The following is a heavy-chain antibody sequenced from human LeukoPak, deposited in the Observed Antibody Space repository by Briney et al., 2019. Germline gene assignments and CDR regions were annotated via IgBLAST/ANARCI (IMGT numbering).Heavy chain of an antibody. J-gene: IGHJ4*02. CDR2: ISDSGGAT. D-gene: IGHD4-17*01. CDR3: AKIAPWGAVTTTDGFDY. Sequence: GGSLRPSCAASGFSFRNYAMSWVRQAPGKGLEWVSSISDSGGATYYADSVKGRFTISRDNSRNTLYLQLNSLGADDTAVYYCAKIAPWGAVTTTDGFDYWGQGTLVTVS. CDR1: GFSFRNYA. V-gene: IGHV3-23*01.